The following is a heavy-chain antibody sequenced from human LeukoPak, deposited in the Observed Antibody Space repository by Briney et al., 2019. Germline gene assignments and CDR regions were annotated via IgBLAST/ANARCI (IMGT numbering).Heavy chain of an antibody. Sequence: SETLSLTCAVYGGSFSGYYWSWIRQPPGKGLEWIGEINHSGSTNYNPSLKSRVTISVDTSKNQFSLKLSSVTDADTAVYYCARRNRHYDILTGYYHYYYYMDVWGKGTTVTISS. J-gene: IGHJ6*03. CDR1: GGSFSGYY. CDR3: ARRNRHYDILTGYYHYYYYMDV. D-gene: IGHD3-9*01. V-gene: IGHV4-34*01. CDR2: INHSGST.